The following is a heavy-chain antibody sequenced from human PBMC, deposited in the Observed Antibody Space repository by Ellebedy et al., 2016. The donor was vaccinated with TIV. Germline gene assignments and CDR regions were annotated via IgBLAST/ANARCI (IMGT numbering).Heavy chain of an antibody. CDR3: ARDLGFMYGGYRGVEN. CDR2: IRSKAYGGTT. CDR1: GSTFGDYV. V-gene: IGHV3-49*03. D-gene: IGHD5-12*01. J-gene: IGHJ4*02. Sequence: PGGSLRLSYTASGSTFGDYVMNWFRQAPGKGLEWIGFIRSKAYGGTTEYAASVKGRFTISRDDSKSIAYVQMNSLKTEDTAVYYCARDLGFMYGGYRGVENWGQGTLVTVSS.